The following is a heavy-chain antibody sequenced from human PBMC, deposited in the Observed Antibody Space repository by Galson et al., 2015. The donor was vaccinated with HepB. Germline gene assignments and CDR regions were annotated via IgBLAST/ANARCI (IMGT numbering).Heavy chain of an antibody. J-gene: IGHJ4*02. CDR3: AKDLLGYSYKYYFDY. Sequence: SLRLSCAASGFTFSSYGMHWVRQAPGKRLEWVAVISYDGSNKYYADSVKGRFTISRDNSKNTLYLQMNSLRAEDTAVYYCAKDLLGYSYKYYFDYWGQGTLVTVSS. D-gene: IGHD5-18*01. CDR1: GFTFSSYG. CDR2: ISYDGSNK. V-gene: IGHV3-30*18.